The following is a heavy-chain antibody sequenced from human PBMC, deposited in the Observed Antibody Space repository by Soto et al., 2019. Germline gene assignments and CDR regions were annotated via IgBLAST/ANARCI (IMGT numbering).Heavy chain of an antibody. CDR1: GFSLSTSGVG. CDR3: AHGHDSDYGDYNWFDP. D-gene: IGHD4-17*01. V-gene: IGHV2-5*01. J-gene: IGHJ5*02. Sequence: SGPTLVNPTQTLTLTCTFSGFSLSTSGVGVGWIRQPPGKALEWLALIYWNDDKRYSPSLKSRLTITKDTSKNQVVLTMTNMDPVDTATYYCAHGHDSDYGDYNWFDPWGQGTLVTVS. CDR2: IYWNDDK.